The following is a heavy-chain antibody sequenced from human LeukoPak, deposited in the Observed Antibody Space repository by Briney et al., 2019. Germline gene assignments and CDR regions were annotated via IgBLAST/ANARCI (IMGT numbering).Heavy chain of an antibody. D-gene: IGHD5-12*01. CDR3: ARDAGNSGYDP. V-gene: IGHV3-74*01. CDR2: INSDGSST. Sequence: GGSLRLSCAASGFTFSSDWMHWVRQAPGKGLVWVSRINSDGSSTSYADSVKGRFTISRDNAKNTLYLQMNSLRAEDTAVYYCARDAGNSGYDPWGQGTLVTVSS. J-gene: IGHJ5*02. CDR1: GFTFSSDW.